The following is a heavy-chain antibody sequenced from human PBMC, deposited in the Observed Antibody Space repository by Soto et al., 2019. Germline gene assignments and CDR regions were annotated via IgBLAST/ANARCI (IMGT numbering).Heavy chain of an antibody. CDR1: GGSISSYY. J-gene: IGHJ4*02. CDR2: IYYSGGT. V-gene: IGHV4-59*01. CDR3: ARRAMAGPYFVY. D-gene: IGHD6-19*01. Sequence: SETLSLTCTVSGGSISSYYWSWIRQPPGKGLEWIGYIYYSGGTHYNPSLKSRVTISVDTSNNQFSLKLSSVTAADTAMYFCARRAMAGPYFVYWGQGTLVTVS.